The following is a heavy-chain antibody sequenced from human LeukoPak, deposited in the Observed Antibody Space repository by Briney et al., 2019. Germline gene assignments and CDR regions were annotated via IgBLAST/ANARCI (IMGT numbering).Heavy chain of an antibody. CDR1: GGSISSYY. D-gene: IGHD6-13*01. J-gene: IGHJ6*02. Sequence: SETLFLTCTVSGGSISSYYWSWIRQPPGKGLEWIGYIYYSGSTNYNPSLKSRVTISVDTSKNQFSLKLSSVTAADTAVYYCARLIAAAGLYYYYYGMDVWGQGTTVTVSS. CDR3: ARLIAAAGLYYYYYGMDV. V-gene: IGHV4-59*01. CDR2: IYYSGST.